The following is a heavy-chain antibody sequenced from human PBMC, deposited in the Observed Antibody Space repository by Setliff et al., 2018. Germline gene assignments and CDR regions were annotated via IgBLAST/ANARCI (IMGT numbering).Heavy chain of an antibody. CDR2: INHSGST. V-gene: IGHV4-34*01. CDR3: ARQKYYHDTGSSKDHY. Sequence: SETLSLTCAVYGGSFSTYYWIWIRQPPGKGLEWIGEINHSGSTNYNPSLKSRVTISVDMSKNQFSLKMNSVTTADTAVYYCARQKYYHDTGSSKDHYWGQGTPVTVSS. CDR1: GGSFSTYY. D-gene: IGHD3-22*01. J-gene: IGHJ4*02.